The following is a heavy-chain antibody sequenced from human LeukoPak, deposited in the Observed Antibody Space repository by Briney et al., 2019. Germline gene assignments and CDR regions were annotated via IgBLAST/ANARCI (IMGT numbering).Heavy chain of an antibody. D-gene: IGHD3-10*01. CDR2: IWYDGSRD. CDR3: ARDRPYGFDI. Sequence: GGSLTLSCAASGFTFSSYGFHWVRQAPGKGLEWVAIIWYDGSRDYYADSVKGRLTISRDNSKNTLYLQMNSLRAEDTAVYYCARDRPYGFDIWRQATMVTVCS. J-gene: IGHJ3*02. CDR1: GFTFSSYG. V-gene: IGHV3-33*01.